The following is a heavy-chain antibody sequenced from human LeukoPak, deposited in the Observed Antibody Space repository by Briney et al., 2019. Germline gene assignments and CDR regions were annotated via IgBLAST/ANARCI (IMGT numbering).Heavy chain of an antibody. D-gene: IGHD5-18*01. CDR3: AKGNGYSYGRYYFDY. Sequence: GGSLRPSCAASGFTFSSYAMSWVRQAPGKGLEWVSAITASGGNTYYADSVKGRFTISRDNSKNTLYLQVNSLRAEDTAVYYCAKGNGYSYGRYYFDYWGQGTLVTVSS. CDR2: ITASGGNT. J-gene: IGHJ4*02. CDR1: GFTFSSYA. V-gene: IGHV3-23*01.